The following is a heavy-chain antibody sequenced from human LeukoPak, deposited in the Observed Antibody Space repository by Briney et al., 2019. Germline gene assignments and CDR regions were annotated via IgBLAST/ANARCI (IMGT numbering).Heavy chain of an antibody. D-gene: IGHD6-13*01. CDR1: GFTFSIYW. CDR2: IKQDGSEK. J-gene: IGHJ4*02. V-gene: IGHV3-7*04. Sequence: GGSLRLSCAASGFTFSIYWMNWVRQAPGKGLEWVANIKQDGSEKYYVDSVKGRFTISRDNAKNSLYLQMNSLRAEDTAVYYCARAAGFVLDYCGQGTLVTVSS. CDR3: ARAAGFVLDY.